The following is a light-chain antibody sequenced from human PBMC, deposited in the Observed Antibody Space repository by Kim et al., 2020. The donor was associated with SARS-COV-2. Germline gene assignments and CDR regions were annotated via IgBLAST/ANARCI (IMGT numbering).Light chain of an antibody. CDR3: MQDTHRPPT. J-gene: IGKJ4*01. V-gene: IGKV2-30*01. Sequence: DVVMTQSPLSLPVTLGQPASISCRSSQSLVYSDGNTYMNWFQQRPGQSPKRLIYNVSKRDSGDPDRFSGSGSGTDFTLKISRVEDVYGGVFSCMQDTHRPPTFGGGTKGHIK. CDR1: QSLVYSDGNTY. CDR2: NVS.